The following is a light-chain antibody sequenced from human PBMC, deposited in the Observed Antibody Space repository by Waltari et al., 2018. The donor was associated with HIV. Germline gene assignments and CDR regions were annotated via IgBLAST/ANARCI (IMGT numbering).Light chain of an antibody. Sequence: GDRVVITCRASQGISSNLAWYQQKPGLAPKLLIYAASSLPSGVPSRFSGGGSGTQFTLTIRNLQPEDFATYYCQHLNSFPPFTFGPGTTVDVK. CDR2: AAS. CDR1: QGISSN. J-gene: IGKJ3*01. V-gene: IGKV1-9*01. CDR3: QHLNSFPPFT.